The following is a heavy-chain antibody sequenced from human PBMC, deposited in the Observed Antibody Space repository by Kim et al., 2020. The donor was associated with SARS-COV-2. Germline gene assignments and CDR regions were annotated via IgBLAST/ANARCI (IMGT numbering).Heavy chain of an antibody. CDR3: ARGGEDFWSGYYFD. D-gene: IGHD3-3*01. V-gene: IGHV4-59*09. Sequence: TPSLKSRVTISVATSKNQFSLKLSSVTAADTAVYYCARGGEDFWSGYYFDWGQGTLVTVSS. J-gene: IGHJ4*02.